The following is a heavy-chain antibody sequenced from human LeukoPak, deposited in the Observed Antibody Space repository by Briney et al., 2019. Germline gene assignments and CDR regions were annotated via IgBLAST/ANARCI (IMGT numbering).Heavy chain of an antibody. CDR3: AQGFFAGRLRTIFDF. Sequence: GGSLRLSCAASGFAFSNYAMCWVRQAPGKGLEWVSDISGSGGNTYYADSVKGRFTISRDNAKNALYLQLNSLRAEDTSVSYCAQGFFAGRLRTIFDFWGQGTLVTVST. CDR2: ISGSGGNT. D-gene: IGHD1-26*01. CDR1: GFAFSNYA. J-gene: IGHJ4*02. V-gene: IGHV3-23*01.